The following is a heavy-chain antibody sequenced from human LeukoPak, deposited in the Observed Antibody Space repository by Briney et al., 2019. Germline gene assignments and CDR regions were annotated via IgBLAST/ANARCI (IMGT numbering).Heavy chain of an antibody. D-gene: IGHD1-26*01. CDR2: INPNSVCT. CDR1: GYTFTGYY. V-gene: IGHV1-2*02. Sequence: ASVKVSCKASGYTFTGYYMHWVRQAPGQGVEGMGWINPNSVCTNYAQKFKGRVTMTRDTSISTAYMELSRLRSDDTAVYYCARARRPVEATTFGWFDPWGQGTLVTVSS. CDR3: ARARRPVEATTFGWFDP. J-gene: IGHJ5*02.